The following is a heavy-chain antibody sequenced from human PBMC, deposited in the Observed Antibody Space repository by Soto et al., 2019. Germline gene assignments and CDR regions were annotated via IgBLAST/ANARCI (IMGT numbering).Heavy chain of an antibody. D-gene: IGHD3-3*01. CDR1: GFTFSSYG. V-gene: IGHV3-30*18. J-gene: IGHJ5*02. CDR2: ISYDGSNK. CDR3: EKDSIQYYDLWSGYFPNWFDP. Sequence: GGSLRLSCAASGFTFSSYGMHWVRQAPGKGLEWVAVISYDGSNKYYADSVKGRFTISRDNSKNTLYLQMNSLRAEDTAVYYCEKDSIQYYDLWSGYFPNWFDPCGQXSLVTVSS.